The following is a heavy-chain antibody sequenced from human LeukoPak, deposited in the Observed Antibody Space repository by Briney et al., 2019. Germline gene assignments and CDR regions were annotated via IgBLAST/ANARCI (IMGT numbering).Heavy chain of an antibody. CDR1: GFSFGLYW. Sequence: GGSLRLSCAASGFSFGLYWMTWVRQAPGKGLEWLANIKRDGIQMRYVDSVKGRFTISRDNAKNSLYLQMDSLKTEGTAVYYCARDSGSYYVDYWGQGTLVTVSS. CDR3: ARDSGSYYVDY. CDR2: IKRDGIQM. V-gene: IGHV3-7*04. J-gene: IGHJ4*02. D-gene: IGHD1-26*01.